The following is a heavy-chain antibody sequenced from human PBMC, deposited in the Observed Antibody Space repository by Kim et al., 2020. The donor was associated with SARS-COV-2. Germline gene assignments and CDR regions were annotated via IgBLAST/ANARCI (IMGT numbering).Heavy chain of an antibody. D-gene: IGHD3-3*01. CDR1: GFIFSSKN. J-gene: IGHJ4*02. V-gene: IGHV3-66*01. CDR3: ARGFCLD. Sequence: GGSLRLSCTASGFIFSSKNMSWVRQAPGKGLEWVSVIYSSGSTYYADSVKGRFTISRDNSENTVYLQMNSLRPEDTAVYYCARGFCLDWGQGTLVTVSS. CDR2: IYSSGST.